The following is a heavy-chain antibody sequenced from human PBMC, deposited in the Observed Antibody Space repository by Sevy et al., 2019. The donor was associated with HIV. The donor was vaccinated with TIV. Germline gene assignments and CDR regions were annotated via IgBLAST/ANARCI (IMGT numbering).Heavy chain of an antibody. CDR1: GFTFSDYY. V-gene: IGHV3-11*04. D-gene: IGHD3-22*01. Sequence: GGSLRLSCAASGFTFSDYYMSWIRQAPGKGLEWVSYISSSGSTIYYADSVKGRFTISRDNAKNSLYLQMNSLRAEDTGVYYCARDMYYYDSSGYYPRGDYYYYYGMDVWGQGTTVTVSS. CDR3: ARDMYYYDSSGYYPRGDYYYYYGMDV. J-gene: IGHJ6*02. CDR2: ISSSGSTI.